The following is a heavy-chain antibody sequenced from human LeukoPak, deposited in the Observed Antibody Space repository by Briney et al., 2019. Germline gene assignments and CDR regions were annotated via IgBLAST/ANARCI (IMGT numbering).Heavy chain of an antibody. Sequence: ASVKVSCKTSGYTFTVSYLHWVRQAPGQGLEWMAWINPNSGGTNYAQKFQGRVTMTRGTSISTAYMELSRLRSDDTAVYYCARSFVVVVAAKGFDPWGQGTLVTVSS. CDR2: INPNSGGT. CDR1: GYTFTVSY. J-gene: IGHJ5*02. CDR3: ARSFVVVVAAKGFDP. D-gene: IGHD2-15*01. V-gene: IGHV1-2*02.